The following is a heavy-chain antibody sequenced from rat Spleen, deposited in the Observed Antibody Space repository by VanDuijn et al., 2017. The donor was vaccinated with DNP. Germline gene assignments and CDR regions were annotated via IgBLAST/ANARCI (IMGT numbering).Heavy chain of an antibody. CDR2: ITNSGSDT. CDR1: GFIFSHYY. J-gene: IGHJ2*01. V-gene: IGHV5-25*01. Sequence: EVQLVESGGGLVQPGRSLKLSCTASGFIFSHYYMAWVRQAPERGLEWVASITNSGSDTKYRDSVQGRFTISRDNAKNTLYLQMDSLRSEDTATYYCKLGGAYWGQGVMVTVSS. CDR3: KLGGAY. D-gene: IGHD5-1*01.